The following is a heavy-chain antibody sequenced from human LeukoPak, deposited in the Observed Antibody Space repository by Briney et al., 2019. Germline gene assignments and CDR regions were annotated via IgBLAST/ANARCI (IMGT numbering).Heavy chain of an antibody. Sequence: SGGSLRLSCAASGFTFSDYYMSWIRQAPGKGLEWVSYISSSGSTNYADSVKGRFTISRDNAKNSLYLQINSLGAEDTALYYCARSVTYYYGSGSYYNKYYFDYWGQGTLVTVSS. CDR3: ARSVTYYYGSGSYYNKYYFDY. D-gene: IGHD3-10*01. V-gene: IGHV3-11*03. CDR2: ISSSGST. J-gene: IGHJ4*02. CDR1: GFTFSDYY.